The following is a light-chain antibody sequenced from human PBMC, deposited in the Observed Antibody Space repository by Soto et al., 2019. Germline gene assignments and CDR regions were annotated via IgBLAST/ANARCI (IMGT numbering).Light chain of an antibody. CDR1: SSDVGGYNY. Sequence: QSALTQPRSVSGSPGQSVTISCTGTSSDVGGYNYVSWYQQHPGKAPKLMTYNVNRRPSGVPDRFSGSKSGNTASLTISGLQAEDEADYYCCSYAVTDVVFGGGTKLTVL. CDR2: NVN. V-gene: IGLV2-11*01. J-gene: IGLJ2*01. CDR3: CSYAVTDVV.